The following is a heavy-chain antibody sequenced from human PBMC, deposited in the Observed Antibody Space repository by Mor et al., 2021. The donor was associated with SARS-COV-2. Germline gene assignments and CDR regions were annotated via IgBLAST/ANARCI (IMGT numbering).Heavy chain of an antibody. D-gene: IGHD2-15*01. CDR2: IKADGSKI. J-gene: IGHJ4*02. CDR3: ARDSGYLQFDY. Sequence: WVANIKADGSKIYYGDSVKGRFTLSRDNAKNSLYLQLTSLRAEDTAMYYCARDSGYLQFDYWGQGTLVTVS. V-gene: IGHV3-7*01.